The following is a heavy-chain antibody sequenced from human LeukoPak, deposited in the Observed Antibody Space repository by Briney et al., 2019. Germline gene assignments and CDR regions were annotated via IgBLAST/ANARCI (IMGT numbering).Heavy chain of an antibody. CDR2: MFYSGST. D-gene: IGHD3-22*01. J-gene: IGHJ4*02. V-gene: IGHV4-39*07. Sequence: SETLSLTCTVSGDSISSSSYYWGWVRQPPGKGLEWIGNMFYSGSTYYNPSLKSRVSISVDTSKNQFSLRLSSVTAADTAVYYCGRAGADSSGYYTIDYWGQGTLVTVSS. CDR1: GDSISSSSYY. CDR3: GRAGADSSGYYTIDY.